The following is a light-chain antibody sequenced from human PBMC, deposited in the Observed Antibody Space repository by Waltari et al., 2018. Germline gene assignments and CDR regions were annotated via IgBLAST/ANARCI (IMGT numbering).Light chain of an antibody. V-gene: IGKV4-1*01. CDR2: WAS. J-gene: IGKJ1*01. Sequence: DIVMTQSPDSLAVSLGERDTINCKSSQSVLFSTNNQNYLAWYQQKTGQPPKLLFYWASTRESGVPDRFSGSGSGTDFTLTISSLQAEDVAVYYCQQYRSTLWTFGQGTRVEIK. CDR3: QQYRSTLWT. CDR1: QSVLFSTNNQNY.